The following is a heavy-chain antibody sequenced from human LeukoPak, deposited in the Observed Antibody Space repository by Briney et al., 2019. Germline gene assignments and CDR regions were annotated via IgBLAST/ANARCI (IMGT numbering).Heavy chain of an antibody. Sequence: ASVKVSCKASGYTFTGYYMHWVRQAPGQGLERMGWINPNSGGTNYAQKFQGWVTMTRDTSISTAYMELSRLRSDDTAVYYCARGQITMVRELGDWFDPWGQGTLVTVSS. CDR1: GYTFTGYY. CDR2: INPNSGGT. V-gene: IGHV1-2*04. J-gene: IGHJ5*02. D-gene: IGHD3-10*01. CDR3: ARGQITMVRELGDWFDP.